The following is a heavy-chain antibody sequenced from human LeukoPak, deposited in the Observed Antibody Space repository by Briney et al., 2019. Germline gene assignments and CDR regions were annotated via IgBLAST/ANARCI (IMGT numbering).Heavy chain of an antibody. D-gene: IGHD2-21*02. CDR3: ARDVGSAYCGGDCSINWFDP. CDR2: INPSGGST. J-gene: IGHJ5*02. Sequence: ASVKVSCKASGYTFTSYGISWVRQAPGQGLEWMGIINPSGGSTSYAQKFQGRVTMTRDTSTSTVYMELSSLRSEDTAVYYCARDVGSAYCGGDCSINWFDPWGQGTLVTVSS. CDR1: GYTFTSYG. V-gene: IGHV1-46*01.